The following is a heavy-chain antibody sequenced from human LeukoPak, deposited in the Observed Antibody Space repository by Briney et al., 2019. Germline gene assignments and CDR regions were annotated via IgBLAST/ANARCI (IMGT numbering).Heavy chain of an antibody. CDR3: ARGPDIVVVVAASDAFDI. V-gene: IGHV1-46*01. CDR1: GYTFTGYY. Sequence: ASVKVSCKASGYTFTGYYMHWVRQAPGQGLEWMGIINPSGGSTSYAQKFQGRVTMTRDMSTSTVYMELSSLRSEDTAVYYCARGPDIVVVVAASDAFDIWGQGTMVTVSS. J-gene: IGHJ3*02. CDR2: INPSGGST. D-gene: IGHD2-15*01.